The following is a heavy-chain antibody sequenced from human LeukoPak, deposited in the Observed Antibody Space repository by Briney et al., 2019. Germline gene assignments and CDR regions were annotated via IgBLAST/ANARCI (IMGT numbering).Heavy chain of an antibody. J-gene: IGHJ4*02. D-gene: IGHD3-10*01. V-gene: IGHV3-30*18. Sequence: GGSLRLSCAASGFTFSSYGMHWVRQAPGKGLEWVAVISYDGSNKYYADSVKGRFTISRDNSKNTLYLQMNSLRAEDTAVYYCAKDSGSYYTSDYWGQGTLVTVSS. CDR2: ISYDGSNK. CDR1: GFTFSSYG. CDR3: AKDSGSYYTSDY.